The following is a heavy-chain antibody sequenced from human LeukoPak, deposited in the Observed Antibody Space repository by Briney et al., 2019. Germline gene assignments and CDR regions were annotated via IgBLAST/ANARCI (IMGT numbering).Heavy chain of an antibody. V-gene: IGHV4-39*01. J-gene: IGHJ6*02. CDR1: GGSISSSSYY. CDR2: IYYSGST. D-gene: IGHD3-3*01. Sequence: PSETLSLTCTVSGGSISSSSYYWGWIRQPPGKGLEWIGSIYYSGSTYYNPSLKSRVTTSVDTSKNQFSLKLSSVTAADTAVYYCARRNNYDFWSGSGMDVWGQGTTVTVSS. CDR3: ARRNNYDFWSGSGMDV.